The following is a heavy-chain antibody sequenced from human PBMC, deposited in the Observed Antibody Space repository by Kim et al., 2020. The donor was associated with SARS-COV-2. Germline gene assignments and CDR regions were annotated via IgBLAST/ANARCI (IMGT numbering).Heavy chain of an antibody. Sequence: SETLSLTCTVSGGSISSGGYYWSWIRQHPGKGLEWIGYIYYSGSTYYNPSLKSRVTISVDTSKNQFSLKLSSVTAADTAVYYCARDFPLGYGALDYWGQGTLVTVSS. J-gene: IGHJ4*02. CDR1: GGSISSGGYY. CDR2: IYYSGST. V-gene: IGHV4-31*03. CDR3: ARDFPLGYGALDY. D-gene: IGHD5-12*01.